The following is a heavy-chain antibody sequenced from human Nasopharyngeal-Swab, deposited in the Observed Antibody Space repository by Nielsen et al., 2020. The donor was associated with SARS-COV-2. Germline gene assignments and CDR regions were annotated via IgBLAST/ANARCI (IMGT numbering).Heavy chain of an antibody. CDR2: ISPTSDYI. CDR1: GFTSSSYT. V-gene: IGHV3-21*06. J-gene: IGHJ5*01. Sequence: GESLKISCAASGFTSSSYTMNWVRQAPGKGLEWVSSISPTSDYIYYAESVKGRFTISRDNAKNSLFLQMNSLRAEETAIYYCVRGSYGHYDSWGQGALITVSS. CDR3: VRGSYGHYDS. D-gene: IGHD4-17*01.